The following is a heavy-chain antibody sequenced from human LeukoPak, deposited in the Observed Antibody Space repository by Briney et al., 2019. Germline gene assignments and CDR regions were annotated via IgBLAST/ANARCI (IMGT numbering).Heavy chain of an antibody. J-gene: IGHJ4*02. V-gene: IGHV4-59*01. Sequence: PSETLSLTCTVSGASITSYYRSWFRQPPGKALEWIGYIYYSGNTKYNPSLKSRATISEDTSKKQFSLKLNSVTAADTAVYYCTKATKWLAFDSWGRGTLVTVSS. D-gene: IGHD6-19*01. CDR2: IYYSGNT. CDR3: TKATKWLAFDS. CDR1: GASITSYY.